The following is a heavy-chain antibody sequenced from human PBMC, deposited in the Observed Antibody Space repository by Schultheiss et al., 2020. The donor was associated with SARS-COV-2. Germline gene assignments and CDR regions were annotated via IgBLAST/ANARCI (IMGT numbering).Heavy chain of an antibody. V-gene: IGHV1-18*01. CDR1: GYTFTSYG. D-gene: IGHD3-3*01. CDR2: ISGYNGNT. Sequence: ASVKVSCKASGYTFTSYGISWVRQAPGQGLEWMGWISGYNGNTKYAQKLQGRVTITADKSTSTAYMELSSLRSEDTAVYYCARALDYDFWSGYYFDYWGQGTLVTVSS. J-gene: IGHJ4*02. CDR3: ARALDYDFWSGYYFDY.